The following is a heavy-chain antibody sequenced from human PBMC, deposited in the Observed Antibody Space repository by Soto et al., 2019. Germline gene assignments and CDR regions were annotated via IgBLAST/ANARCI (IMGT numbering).Heavy chain of an antibody. D-gene: IGHD6-19*01. CDR1: GFTFSNYG. CDR3: VKDGSSGWPYFYDMDV. Sequence: GGSLRLSCAASGFTFSNYGMHWVRQAPGKGLEWVAVISYDGSNKYYADSVKGRFTISRDNSKNTLYLQMSSLRAEDTAVYYCVKDGSSGWPYFYDMDVWGQGTTVTVSS. CDR2: ISYDGSNK. J-gene: IGHJ6*02. V-gene: IGHV3-30*18.